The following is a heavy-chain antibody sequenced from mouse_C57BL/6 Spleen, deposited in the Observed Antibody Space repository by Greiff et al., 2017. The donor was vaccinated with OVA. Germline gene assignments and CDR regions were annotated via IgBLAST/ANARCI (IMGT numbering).Heavy chain of an antibody. Sequence: EVQLQESGPGLVKPSPSLSLTCSVTGYSITSGYYWNWIRQFPGNKLEWMGYISYDGSNNYNPSLKNRISITRDTSKNQFFLKLNSVTTEDTATYYCARGYDGYYEVWGTGTTVTVSS. D-gene: IGHD2-3*01. V-gene: IGHV3-6*01. J-gene: IGHJ1*03. CDR2: ISYDGSN. CDR1: GYSITSGYY. CDR3: ARGYDGYYEV.